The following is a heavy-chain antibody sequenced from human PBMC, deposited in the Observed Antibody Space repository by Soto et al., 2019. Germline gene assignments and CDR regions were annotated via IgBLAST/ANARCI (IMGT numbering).Heavy chain of an antibody. Sequence: TLSLTCAVYGGSFSGYYWSWIRQPPGKGLEWIGEINHSGSTNYNPSLKSRVTISVDTSKNQFSLKLSSVTAADTAVYYCARIRLVYYYYYGMDVWGQGTTVTVSS. D-gene: IGHD6-25*01. CDR1: GGSFSGYY. CDR2: INHSGST. V-gene: IGHV4-34*01. J-gene: IGHJ6*02. CDR3: ARIRLVYYYYYGMDV.